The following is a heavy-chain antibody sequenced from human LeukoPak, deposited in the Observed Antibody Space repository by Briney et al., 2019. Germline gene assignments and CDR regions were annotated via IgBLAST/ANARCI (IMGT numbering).Heavy chain of an antibody. Sequence: GESLKISCKGSGYSFTSYWIGWVREMPGKGLEWMGIIYPGDSYTRYSPSFQGQATISADKSISTAYLQWSSLKASDTAMYYCARRSGNYYSAFDYWGQGTLVTVSS. J-gene: IGHJ4*02. CDR3: ARRSGNYYSAFDY. D-gene: IGHD3-10*01. CDR1: GYSFTSYW. CDR2: IYPGDSYT. V-gene: IGHV5-51*01.